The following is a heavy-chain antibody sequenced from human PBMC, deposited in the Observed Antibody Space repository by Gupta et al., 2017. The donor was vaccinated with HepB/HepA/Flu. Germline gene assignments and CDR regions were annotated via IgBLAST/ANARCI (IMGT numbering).Heavy chain of an antibody. CDR3: ARGRGSGYYYP. D-gene: IGHD3-22*01. CDR1: GGSFRGYY. J-gene: IGHJ5*02. Sequence: QVQLQQWGAGLLKPSETLSLTCDVYGGSFRGYYWSWIRQPPGKGLEWIGEINPSGSTNYNPSLKSRVTISVDTSKNQFSLKLSSVTAADTAVYYCARGRGSGYYYPWGQGTLVTVSS. CDR2: INPSGST. V-gene: IGHV4-34*01.